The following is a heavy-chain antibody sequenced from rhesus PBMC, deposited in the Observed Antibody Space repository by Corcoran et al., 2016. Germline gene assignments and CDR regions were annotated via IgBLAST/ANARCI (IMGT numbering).Heavy chain of an antibody. CDR2: IYGSRGGT. V-gene: IGHV4-160*01. J-gene: IGHJ5-1*01. CDR3: AREGLPNRFDV. Sequence: QVQLQESGPGLVKPSEPLSLPCAVSGGSFSSYWLGGIRQPPGKGREWIGSIYGSRGGTEYSPSLKSRATISRDTCKNRCSLKLSSVTAADTAVYCCAREGLPNRFDVWGPGVLVTVSS. CDR1: GGSFSSYW. D-gene: IGHD1-44*02.